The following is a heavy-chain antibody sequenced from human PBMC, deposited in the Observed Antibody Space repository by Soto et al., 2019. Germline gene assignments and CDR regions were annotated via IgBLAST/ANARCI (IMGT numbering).Heavy chain of an antibody. CDR2: IIPIFGTA. D-gene: IGHD2-2*01. CDR3: ARESHDIVVVPATVLGPFTWFDP. CDR1: GGTFSSYA. Sequence: GASVKVSCKASGGTFSSYAISWVRQAPGQGLEWMGGIIPIFGTANYAQRFQGRVTITADKSTSTAHMELSSLRSEDTAVYYCARESHDIVVVPATVLGPFTWFDPWGQGTLVTVSS. J-gene: IGHJ5*02. V-gene: IGHV1-69*06.